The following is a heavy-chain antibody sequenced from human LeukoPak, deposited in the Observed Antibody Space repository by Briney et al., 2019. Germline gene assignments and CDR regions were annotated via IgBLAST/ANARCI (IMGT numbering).Heavy chain of an antibody. Sequence: PGGSLSLSCVASGFTFSLNAMNWVRQAPGKGLEWVSSLSGGDANTYYADSVKGRFTLSRDNSKTRVYLQTSSLRAEDTAVYYRAKARGPYVAIDNNWFDPWGQGTLVTVSS. V-gene: IGHV3-23*01. D-gene: IGHD3-10*02. CDR1: GFTFSLNA. CDR2: LSGGDANT. CDR3: AKARGPYVAIDNNWFDP. J-gene: IGHJ5*02.